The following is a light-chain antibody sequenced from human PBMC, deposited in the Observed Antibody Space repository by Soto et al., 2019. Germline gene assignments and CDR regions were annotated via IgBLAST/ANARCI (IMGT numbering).Light chain of an antibody. V-gene: IGKV1-27*01. CDR2: AAS. Sequence: DIATTQYPSAVSPSVGDRVTIPCRASQGISNYLAWYQQKPGKVPKLLIYAASTLQSGFPSRFSGSGSGTDFTLTISSLQPEDFATYYCQQLENSPLTFGQGTRLKI. CDR1: QGISNY. J-gene: IGKJ5*01. CDR3: QQLENSPLT.